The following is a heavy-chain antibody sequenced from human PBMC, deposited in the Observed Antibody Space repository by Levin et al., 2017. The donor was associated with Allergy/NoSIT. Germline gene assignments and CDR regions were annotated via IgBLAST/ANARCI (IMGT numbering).Heavy chain of an antibody. CDR2: MSFSGST. D-gene: IGHD5-12*01. CDR3: ARATRSSLIYYFDY. J-gene: IGHJ4*02. V-gene: IGHV4-59*01. Sequence: PSETLSLTCTVSGASISSFFWSWIRQPPGKGLEWIGYMSFSGSTNFNPSLKSRVTISVDTSKNQFSLRLSSVTAADTAVYYCARATRSSLIYYFDYWGPGTLVTVSS. CDR1: GASISSFF.